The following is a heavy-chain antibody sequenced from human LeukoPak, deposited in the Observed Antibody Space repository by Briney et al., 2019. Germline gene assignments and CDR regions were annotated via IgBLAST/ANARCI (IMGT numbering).Heavy chain of an antibody. CDR3: GKNWFDP. CDR2: VNESGGT. Sequence: SETLSLTCAVYIDSFSNYHWNWIRQTPAKGMEWIGEVNESGGTNISPSLRSRVILSVDTSKNQFFLKFYCARGQGATVPQVGKNWFDPWGQGTRVTVSS. J-gene: IGHJ5*02. V-gene: IGHV4-34*01. CDR1: IDSFSNYH. D-gene: IGHD1-26*01.